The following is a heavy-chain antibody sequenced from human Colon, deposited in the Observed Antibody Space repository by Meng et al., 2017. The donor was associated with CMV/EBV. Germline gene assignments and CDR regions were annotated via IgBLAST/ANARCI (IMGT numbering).Heavy chain of an antibody. Sequence: ASGFNFSSYSMNWVRQAPGKGLEWVSSISSSSSYIYYADSVKGRFTISRDNAKNSLYLQMNSLRAEDTAVYYCARVQTSDLNWFDPWGQGTLVTVSS. CDR2: ISSSSSYI. CDR3: ARVQTSDLNWFDP. V-gene: IGHV3-21*01. J-gene: IGHJ5*02. CDR1: GFNFSSYS. D-gene: IGHD3-10*01.